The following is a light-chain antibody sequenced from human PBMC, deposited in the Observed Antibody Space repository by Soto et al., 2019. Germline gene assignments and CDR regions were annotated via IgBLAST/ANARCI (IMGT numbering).Light chain of an antibody. Sequence: IQMTQSPSSVSASVGDRVTMTCRASQGVGGWLAWYQQKPGKVPKLLIYATSSLHSGVPSRFSGSGSGTDFTLSISSLQPEDFATYYCQQYRTFGQGTKVEIK. CDR3: QQYRT. CDR2: ATS. CDR1: QGVGGW. V-gene: IGKV1-12*01. J-gene: IGKJ1*01.